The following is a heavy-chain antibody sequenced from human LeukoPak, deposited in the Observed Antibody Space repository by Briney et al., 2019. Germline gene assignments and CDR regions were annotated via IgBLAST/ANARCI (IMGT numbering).Heavy chain of an antibody. V-gene: IGHV4-59*01. CDR3: ARGVAAAAWFDP. CDR1: GGSISSYY. Sequence: SETLSLTCTVSGGSISSYYWSWIRQPPGKGLEWIGYIYYSGSTNYNPSLKSRVTISVDTSKNQFSLKLSSVTAADTAVYYCARGVAAAAWFDPWGQGTLVTVSS. CDR2: IYYSGST. D-gene: IGHD6-13*01. J-gene: IGHJ5*02.